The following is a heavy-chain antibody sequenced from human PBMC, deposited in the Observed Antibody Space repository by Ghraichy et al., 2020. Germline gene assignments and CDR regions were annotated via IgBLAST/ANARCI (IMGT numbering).Heavy chain of an antibody. CDR3: AKRDSSGWYGSLGY. Sequence: GGSLRLSCAASGFTFSSYAMSWVRQAPGKGLEWVSAISGSGGSTYYADSVKGRFTISRDNSKNTLYLQMNSLRAEDTAVYYCAKRDSSGWYGSLGYWGQGTLVTVSS. CDR2: ISGSGGST. J-gene: IGHJ4*02. V-gene: IGHV3-23*01. D-gene: IGHD6-19*01. CDR1: GFTFSSYA.